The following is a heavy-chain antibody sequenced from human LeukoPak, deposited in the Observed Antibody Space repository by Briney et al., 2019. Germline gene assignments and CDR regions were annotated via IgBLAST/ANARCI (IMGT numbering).Heavy chain of an antibody. J-gene: IGHJ5*02. CDR2: INPNSGGT. CDR3: ARAPLWFGEFGFDP. V-gene: IGHV1-2*06. CDR1: GYTFTGYY. Sequence: ASVKDPCKASGYTFTGYYMHWVRQAPGQGLEWMGRINPNSGGTNYAQKFQDRVTMTRDTSISTAYMELSRLRSDDTAVYYCARAPLWFGEFGFDPWGQGTLVTVSS. D-gene: IGHD3-10*01.